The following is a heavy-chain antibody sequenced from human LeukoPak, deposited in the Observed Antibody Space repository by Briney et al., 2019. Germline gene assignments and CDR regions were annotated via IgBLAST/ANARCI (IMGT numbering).Heavy chain of an antibody. CDR1: GYTFTSYD. CDR2: MNPNSGNT. V-gene: IGHV1-8*01. D-gene: IGHD2-8*01. J-gene: IGHJ6*02. CDR3: ARDRDIVLMWDGYYYGMDV. Sequence: ASVKVSCKASGYTFTSYDINWVRQATGQGLEWMGWMNPNSGNTGYAQKFQGRVTMTRNTSISTAYMELSSLRSEDTAVYYCARDRDIVLMWDGYYYGMDVWGQGTTVTVSS.